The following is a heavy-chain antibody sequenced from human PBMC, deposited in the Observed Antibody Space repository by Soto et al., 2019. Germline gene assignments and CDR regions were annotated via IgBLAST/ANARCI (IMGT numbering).Heavy chain of an antibody. CDR3: ARRDSSSWYFLDY. V-gene: IGHV5-51*01. Sequence: PGESLKISCKGSGYFFSSYWIGWVRQMPGKGLEWMGIIYPADSDTRYSPSFQGQVTISADKSISTAYLQWSSLKASDTAIYYCARRDSSSWYFLDYWGQGTLVTVSS. CDR2: IYPADSDT. CDR1: GYFFSSYW. D-gene: IGHD6-13*01. J-gene: IGHJ4*02.